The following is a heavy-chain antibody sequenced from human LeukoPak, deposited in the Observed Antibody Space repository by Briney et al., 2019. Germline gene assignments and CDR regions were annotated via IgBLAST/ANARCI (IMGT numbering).Heavy chain of an antibody. J-gene: IGHJ4*02. CDR1: GFSLSTTGMC. Sequence: SGPALVKPPQTLTLTCTFSGFSLSTTGMCVSWIRQPPGKALEWLARIDWDDDKYYSTSLKTRLTISKDTSKKQVVLTMTNMDPVDTATYYCARVSRGNYGMYYFDYWGQGTLVTVSS. V-gene: IGHV2-70*11. CDR3: ARVSRGNYGMYYFDY. D-gene: IGHD3-22*01. CDR2: IDWDDDK.